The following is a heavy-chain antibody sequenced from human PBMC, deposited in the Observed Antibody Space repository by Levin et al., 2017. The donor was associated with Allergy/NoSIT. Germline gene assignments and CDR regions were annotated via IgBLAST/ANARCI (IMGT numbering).Heavy chain of an antibody. J-gene: IGHJ2*01. D-gene: IGHD6-19*01. CDR1: GFTFSSYG. V-gene: IGHV3-33*01. CDR3: ARGRLAVAGTYWYFDL. Sequence: PGGSLRLSCAASGFTFSSYGMHWVRQAPGKGLEWVAVIWYDGSNKYYADSVKGRFTISRDNSKNTLYLQMNSLRAEDTAVYYCARGRLAVAGTYWYFDLWGRGTLVTVSS. CDR2: IWYDGSNK.